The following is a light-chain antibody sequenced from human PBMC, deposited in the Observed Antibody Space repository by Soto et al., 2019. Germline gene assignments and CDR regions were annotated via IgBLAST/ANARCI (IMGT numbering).Light chain of an antibody. CDR2: GAS. V-gene: IGKV3-20*01. J-gene: IGKJ2*01. CDR1: QTVSSY. CDR3: QQYAGSPYT. Sequence: EIVLTQSPGTLSLSPGERATLSCRASQTVSSYLAWYQQKPGQAPRLLIYGASNRATGIPDRFSGSASGTDFTLTISRLEPEDFAVYYCQQYAGSPYTFGQGTKLEI.